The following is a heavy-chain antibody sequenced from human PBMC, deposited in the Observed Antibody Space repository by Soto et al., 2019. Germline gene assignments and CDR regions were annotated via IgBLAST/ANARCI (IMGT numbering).Heavy chain of an antibody. V-gene: IGHV1-18*04. Sequence: ASVKDSCKASGYTFTSYGISWVRQAPGQGLEWMGWISAYNGNTNYAQKLQGRVTMTTDTSTSTAYMELRSLRSDDTAVYYCAREADYYGSGRPVDYYGMDVWGQGTTVTVSS. J-gene: IGHJ6*02. D-gene: IGHD3-10*01. CDR1: GYTFTSYG. CDR3: AREADYYGSGRPVDYYGMDV. CDR2: ISAYNGNT.